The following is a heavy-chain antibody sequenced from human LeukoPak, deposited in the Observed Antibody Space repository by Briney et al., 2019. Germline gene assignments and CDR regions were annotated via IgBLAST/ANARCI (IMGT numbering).Heavy chain of an antibody. V-gene: IGHV3-74*01. J-gene: IGHJ4*02. CDR2: LNTDGSNT. D-gene: IGHD2-21*01. CDR1: GFTFSSAW. CDR3: ARGPLAPDY. Sequence: GGSLRLSCVASGFTFSSAWMHWVRQVPGKGLVWVSRLNTDGSNTAYADSMEGRFTMSSGNAKNTVYLQMNSLRAEDTAVYYCARGPLAPDYWGQGTLVIVSS.